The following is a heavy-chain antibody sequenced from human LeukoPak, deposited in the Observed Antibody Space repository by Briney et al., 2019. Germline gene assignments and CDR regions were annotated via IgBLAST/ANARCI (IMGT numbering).Heavy chain of an antibody. CDR2: IKQDGSEK. V-gene: IGHV3-7*01. CDR1: RFSFSSYW. D-gene: IGHD6-19*01. Sequence: PGGSLRLSCAASRFSFSSYWMSWVRQAPGKGLEWVANIKQDGSEKYYVDSVKGRFTISRDNAKNSLYLQMNSLRAEDTAVYYCARGSGGWYGRGYFDYWGQGTLVTVSS. CDR3: ARGSGGWYGRGYFDY. J-gene: IGHJ4*02.